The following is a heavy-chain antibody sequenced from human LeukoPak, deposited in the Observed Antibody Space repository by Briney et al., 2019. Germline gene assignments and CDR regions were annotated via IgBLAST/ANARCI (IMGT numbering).Heavy chain of an antibody. D-gene: IGHD2-21*01. Sequence: GGSLRLSCAASGFTFSSYAMHWVRQAPGKGLEWVAVISYDGSNKYYADSVKGRFTISRDNSKNTLYLQMNSLRAEDTAVYYCAKVWSSGGKDYWGQGTLVTVSS. CDR1: GFTFSSYA. V-gene: IGHV3-30-3*01. J-gene: IGHJ4*02. CDR2: ISYDGSNK. CDR3: AKVWSSGGKDY.